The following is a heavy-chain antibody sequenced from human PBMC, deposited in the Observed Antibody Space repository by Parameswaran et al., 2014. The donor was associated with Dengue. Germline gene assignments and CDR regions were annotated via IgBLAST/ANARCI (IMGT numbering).Heavy chain of an antibody. CDR3: ARDDGNPRGSSAYDWKGYIDYFDH. D-gene: IGHD5-12*01. CDR2: INPSGDDT. J-gene: IGHJ4*02. Sequence: WVRQAPGQGLEWMGIINPSGDDTSYAQKFQGRVTMTRDTSTSTVYMELSSLRSEDTAVYYCARDDGNPRGSSAYDWKGYIDYFDHWGQGTLVTVSS. V-gene: IGHV1-46*03.